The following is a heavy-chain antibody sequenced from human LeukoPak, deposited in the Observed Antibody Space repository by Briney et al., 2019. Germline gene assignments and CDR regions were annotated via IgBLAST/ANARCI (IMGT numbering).Heavy chain of an antibody. CDR3: ASVLLRRYYFDY. V-gene: IGHV3-7*03. CDR2: IKQDGSEK. Sequence: GGPLRLSCAASGFTFSSYWMSWVRQAPGKGREWVANIKQDGSEKYYGDSVKGRFTISRDNAKNSLYLQMNSLRAEDTAVYYCASVLLRRYYFDYWGQGTLVTVSS. D-gene: IGHD2-15*01. CDR1: GFTFSSYW. J-gene: IGHJ4*02.